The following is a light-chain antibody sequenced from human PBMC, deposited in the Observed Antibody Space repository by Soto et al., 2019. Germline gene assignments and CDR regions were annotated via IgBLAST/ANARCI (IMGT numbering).Light chain of an antibody. CDR2: LGS. V-gene: IGKV2-28*01. CDR3: MPTLQPPT. Sequence: TPVQPASISSRSGRNLMHSNGYNYLDWYLQKPGQSPQLLIYLGSNRASGVPDRFSGTGSGTDFILRINRLEAEDFGVYYCMPTLQPPTFGQGTKVDIK. CDR1: RNLMHSNGYNY. J-gene: IGKJ1*01.